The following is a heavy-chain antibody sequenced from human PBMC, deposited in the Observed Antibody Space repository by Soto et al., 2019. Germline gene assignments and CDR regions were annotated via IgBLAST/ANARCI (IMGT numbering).Heavy chain of an antibody. CDR3: ARDKDRQQLGGNYYYIMDV. CDR1: GGTFRTNA. CDR2: IIPIFPTP. D-gene: IGHD3-3*02. V-gene: IGHV1-69*05. Sequence: QVQLVQSGAEVKKPGSSVKISCKASGGTFRTNAFSRVRQAPGQGLEWMGGIIPIFPTPDYAQKFQGRVTXTXDXXTTTTYMELSSLRSEDTATYYCARDKDRQQLGGNYYYIMDVWGQGTTVTVSS. J-gene: IGHJ6*02.